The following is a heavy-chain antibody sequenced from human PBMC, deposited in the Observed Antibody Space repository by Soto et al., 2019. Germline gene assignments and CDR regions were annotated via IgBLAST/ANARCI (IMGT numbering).Heavy chain of an antibody. CDR1: GFTFSDAW. J-gene: IGHJ4*02. V-gene: IGHV3-15*01. Sequence: GGSLRLSCAASGFTFSDAWMSWVRQAPGKGLEWVVRIKSKYNGVTTDYAAPVKGRFTISRDDSETTLYLHMNGLKTEDTAVYYCNTDFPPSSEVDYWGQGTLVTVSS. CDR3: NTDFPPSSEVDY. CDR2: IKSKYNGVTT.